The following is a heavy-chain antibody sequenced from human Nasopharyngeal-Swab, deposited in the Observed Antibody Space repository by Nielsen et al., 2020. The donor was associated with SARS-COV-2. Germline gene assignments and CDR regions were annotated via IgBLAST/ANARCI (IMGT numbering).Heavy chain of an antibody. Sequence: GESLKISCIGFGYSFANYWIGWVRQMPGKGLEWLGSIYTGNSDTRYSPAFTGRVIISADKSINAVYLQWTSLRASDTAVYYCARRAARDGYNYEVDPWGQGTLVTVSS. J-gene: IGHJ5*02. CDR2: IYTGNSDT. V-gene: IGHV5-51*01. D-gene: IGHD5-24*01. CDR3: ARRAARDGYNYEVDP. CDR1: GYSFANYW.